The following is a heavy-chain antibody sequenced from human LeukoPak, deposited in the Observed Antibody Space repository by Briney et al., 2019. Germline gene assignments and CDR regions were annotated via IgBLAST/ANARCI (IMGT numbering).Heavy chain of an antibody. CDR2: ISGSGGST. J-gene: IGHJ4*02. Sequence: PGGSLRLSCAASGFTFSSYAMSSVRQAPGKGLEWVSAISGSGGSTYYADSVKGRFTISRDNSKNTLYLQMNSLRAEDTAVYYCAIGSYCSGGSCYSEFDYWGQGTLVTVSS. CDR3: AIGSYCSGGSCYSEFDY. CDR1: GFTFSSYA. D-gene: IGHD2-15*01. V-gene: IGHV3-23*01.